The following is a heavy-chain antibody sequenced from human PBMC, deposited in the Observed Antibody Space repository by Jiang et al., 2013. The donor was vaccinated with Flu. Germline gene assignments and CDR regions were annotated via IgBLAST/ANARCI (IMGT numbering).Heavy chain of an antibody. D-gene: IGHD6-13*01. J-gene: IGHJ6*02. CDR3: ARVGSWYGYYYYGMDV. V-gene: IGHV4-59*01. CDR2: SITVGAP. Sequence: TLSLTCTVSGGSISSYYWSWIRQPQGRDWSGLGISITVGAPTTTPPSRVESPYSVDTSKNQFSLKLSSVTAADTAVYYCARVGSWYGYYYYGMDVWGQGTTVTVSS. CDR1: GGSISSYY.